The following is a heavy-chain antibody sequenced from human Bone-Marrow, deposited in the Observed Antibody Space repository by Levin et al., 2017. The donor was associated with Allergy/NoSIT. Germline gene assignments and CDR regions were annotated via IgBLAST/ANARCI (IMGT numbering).Heavy chain of an antibody. CDR2: ISGSGTGT. CDR3: ANRGSDWYIFDY. D-gene: IGHD6-13*01. CDR1: GFTFSNYA. V-gene: IGHV3-23*01. Sequence: GGSLRLSCAASGFTFSNYAMTWVRQAPGKGLEWVSTISGSGTGTLYADSVKGRFTISRDNSQNTLYLQMNNLRAEDTAIYYCANRGSDWYIFDYWGQGTLVTVSS. J-gene: IGHJ4*02.